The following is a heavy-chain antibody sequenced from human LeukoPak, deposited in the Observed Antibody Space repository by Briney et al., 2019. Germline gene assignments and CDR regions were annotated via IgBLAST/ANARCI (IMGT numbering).Heavy chain of an antibody. Sequence: PGRSLRLSCAASGFTFSSYGMHWVRQAPGKGLEWVAAIWPDGSYKYYADSVKGRFTISRDNSKNTVYLQMNTLRDEDTAVYYCARAVGPFDYWGQGTLVTVSS. V-gene: IGHV3-33*01. CDR2: IWPDGSYK. D-gene: IGHD3-16*01. J-gene: IGHJ4*02. CDR3: ARAVGPFDY. CDR1: GFTFSSYG.